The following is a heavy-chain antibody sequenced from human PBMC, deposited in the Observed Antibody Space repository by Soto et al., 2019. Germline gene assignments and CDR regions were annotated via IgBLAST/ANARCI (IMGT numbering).Heavy chain of an antibody. V-gene: IGHV1-69*13. J-gene: IGHJ6*04. CDR3: ARTDRGGYSYYCYYGRGV. CDR2: IIPIFGTA. CDR1: GGTFSSYA. D-gene: IGHD3-22*01. Sequence: SVKVSCKASGGTFSSYAISWVRQAPGQGLEWMGGIIPIFGTANYAQKFQGRVTITADESTSTAYMELSSLRSEDTAVYYCARTDRGGYSYYCYYGRGVWGKETRV.